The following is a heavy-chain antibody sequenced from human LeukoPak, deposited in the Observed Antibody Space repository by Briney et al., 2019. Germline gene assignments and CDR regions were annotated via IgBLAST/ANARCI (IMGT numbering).Heavy chain of an antibody. V-gene: IGHV4-59*08. CDR2: IYYSGST. D-gene: IGHD2-21*01. Sequence: SETLSLTCTVSGGSISSYYWSWIRQPPGKGLEWIGYIYYSGSTNYNPPLKSRVTISVDTSKNQFSLKLSSVTAADTAVYYCARRGAYSDIWGQGTMVTVSS. CDR3: ARRGAYSDI. CDR1: GGSISSYY. J-gene: IGHJ3*02.